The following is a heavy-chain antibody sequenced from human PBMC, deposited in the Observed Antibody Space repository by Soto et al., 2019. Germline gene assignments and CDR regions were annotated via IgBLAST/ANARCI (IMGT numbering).Heavy chain of an antibody. CDR2: ITPYNRDT. V-gene: IGHV1-18*04. J-gene: IGHJ4*02. CDR1: GYRFVTNT. D-gene: IGHD6-13*01. CDR3: ARVRLEAAARGDY. Sequence: GASVKVSCKTSGYRFVTNTITWVRQAPGQGLEWMGWITPYNRDTSYAQKFQGRVTMTTDKSTSTVYMELRSLRSDDTAVYYCARVRLEAAARGDYWGQGTRVTVAS.